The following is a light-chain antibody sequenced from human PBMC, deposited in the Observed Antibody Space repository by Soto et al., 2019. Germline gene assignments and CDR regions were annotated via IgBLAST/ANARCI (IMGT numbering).Light chain of an antibody. V-gene: IGLV2-14*01. CDR3: SSYTRSSTLVV. CDR2: EVS. CDR1: SSDVGGYNY. Sequence: QSALTQPASVSGSPGQSITISCTGTSSDVGGYNYVSWYQQHPGKAPKLMIYEVSNRPSGVSNRFSGSKSGNTASLTISGLQAEDESDYYCSSYTRSSTLVVCGTGTKLTVL. J-gene: IGLJ1*01.